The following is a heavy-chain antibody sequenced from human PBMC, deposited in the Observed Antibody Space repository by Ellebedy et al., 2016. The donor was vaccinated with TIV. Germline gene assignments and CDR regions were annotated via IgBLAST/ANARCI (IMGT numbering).Heavy chain of an antibody. D-gene: IGHD3-16*01. CDR3: ASYASSRPPDAFDS. J-gene: IGHJ3*02. CDR1: GFTFSNYC. Sequence: GESLKISXTASGFTFSNYCMNWVRQAPGKGLEWVSYIHFGGSITYYADSVKGRFTVSRDNAKNAMYLQMNSLRAEDTALYHCASYASSRPPDAFDSWGQGTMVTVSS. CDR2: IHFGGSIT. V-gene: IGHV3-48*04.